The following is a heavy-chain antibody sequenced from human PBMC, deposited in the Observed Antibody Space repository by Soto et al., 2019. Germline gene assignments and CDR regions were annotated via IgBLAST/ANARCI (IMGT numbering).Heavy chain of an antibody. Sequence: GGSLRLSCVASGITCGSRAMSCVRQAPGEGLECVYTFTDSGGDAKYADSVRGRFAISSDNSKKTLYLQMSSLTAEDSAIYYCARGSTDYYPRTRIFDFWGRGSLVTVSS. CDR2: FTDSGGDA. D-gene: IGHD1-26*01. CDR1: GITCGSRA. CDR3: ARGSTDYYPRTRIFDF. J-gene: IGHJ4*02. V-gene: IGHV3-23*01.